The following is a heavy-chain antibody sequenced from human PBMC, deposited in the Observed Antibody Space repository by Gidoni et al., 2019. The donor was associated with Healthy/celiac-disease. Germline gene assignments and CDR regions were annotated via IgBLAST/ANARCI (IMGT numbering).Heavy chain of an antibody. CDR3: ARASAARRGNWFDP. Sequence: QVQLVQSGAEVKKPGATVTVSCTASGYTFTSYDINWVRQATGQGLEWMGWMNPNSGNTGYAQKFQGRVTMTRNTSISTAYMELSSLRSEDTAVYYCARASAARRGNWFDPWGQGTLVTVSS. J-gene: IGHJ5*02. CDR1: GYTFTSYD. CDR2: MNPNSGNT. V-gene: IGHV1-8*01. D-gene: IGHD6-6*01.